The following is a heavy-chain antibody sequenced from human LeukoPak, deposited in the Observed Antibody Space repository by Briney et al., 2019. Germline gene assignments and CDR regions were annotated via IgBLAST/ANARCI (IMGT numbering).Heavy chain of an antibody. J-gene: IGHJ4*02. CDR1: GGSISGSTYD. CDR2: IFYSGNT. V-gene: IGHV4-39*01. Sequence: SETLSLTCTVSGGSISGSTYDWGWVRQPPGKGLEWIGKIFYSGNTYYSPSLQSRVTMSADTSKNQFSLRLSSVTAADTALYYCARVFDSWGQGIQVTVSS. CDR3: ARVFDS.